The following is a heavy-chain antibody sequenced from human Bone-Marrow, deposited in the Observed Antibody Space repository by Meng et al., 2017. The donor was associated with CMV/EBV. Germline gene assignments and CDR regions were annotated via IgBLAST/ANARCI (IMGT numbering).Heavy chain of an antibody. Sequence: SETLSLTCAVYGGSFSGYYWSWIRQPPGKGLEWIGEINHSGSTNYNPSLKSPVTISVDTSKNQFSLKLSSVTAADTAVYYCARRGLRFLEWLLFSWFDPWGQGTLVTVSS. J-gene: IGHJ5*02. D-gene: IGHD3-3*01. CDR1: GGSFSGYY. CDR2: INHSGST. V-gene: IGHV4-34*01. CDR3: ARRGLRFLEWLLFSWFDP.